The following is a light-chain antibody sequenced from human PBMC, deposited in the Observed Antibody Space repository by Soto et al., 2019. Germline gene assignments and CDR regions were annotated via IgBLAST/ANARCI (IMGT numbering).Light chain of an antibody. Sequence: QSVLTQPAPVSGSPGQSITISCPGTSSEVGSYNLVSWYQQHPGKAPKLMIYEGSKRPSGVSNRFSGSKSGNTASLTISGLQAEDEADYYCCSYAGSSTSYVFGTGTKVTVL. V-gene: IGLV2-23*01. J-gene: IGLJ1*01. CDR2: EGS. CDR1: SSEVGSYNL. CDR3: CSYAGSSTSYV.